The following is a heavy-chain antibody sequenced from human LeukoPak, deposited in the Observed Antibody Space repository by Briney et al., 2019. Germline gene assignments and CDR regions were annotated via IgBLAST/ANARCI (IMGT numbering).Heavy chain of an antibody. Sequence: PGGSLRLSCAASGFTVSSNDMSWVRQAPGKGLEWVSSISSSSSYIYYADSVKGRFTISRDNAKNSLYLQMNSLRAEDTAVYYCARPRTGYWGQGTLVTVSS. CDR2: ISSSSSYI. CDR3: ARPRTGY. J-gene: IGHJ4*02. CDR1: GFTVSSND. V-gene: IGHV3-21*01.